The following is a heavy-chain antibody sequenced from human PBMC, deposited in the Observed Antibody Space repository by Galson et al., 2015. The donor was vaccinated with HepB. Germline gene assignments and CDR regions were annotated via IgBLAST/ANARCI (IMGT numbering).Heavy chain of an antibody. Sequence: QSGAEVKKPGESLRISCKASGGIFSAFSFSWMRQAPGQGLEWMGGIIPIFGTGKYAQKFQGRATITADVSTGTAYMELSRLTSDDTAVYYCAREQHIEGRLSGAFDFWGQGTLVTVSS. CDR1: GGIFSAFS. J-gene: IGHJ3*01. V-gene: IGHV1-69*01. CDR3: AREQHIEGRLSGAFDF. CDR2: IIPIFGTG. D-gene: IGHD6-6*01.